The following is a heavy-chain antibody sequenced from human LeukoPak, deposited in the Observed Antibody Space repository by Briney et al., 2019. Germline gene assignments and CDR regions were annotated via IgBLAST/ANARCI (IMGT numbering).Heavy chain of an antibody. CDR2: IEPSDSYT. CDR3: ARLPKSNYDSSGYSDY. CDR1: GYSFTSYW. V-gene: IGHV5-10-1*01. J-gene: IGHJ4*02. Sequence: GESLKISCKGSGYSFTSYWISWVRQMPGKGLEWMGRIEPSDSYTNYSPSFQGHVTVSADKSISTAYLQWSSLKASDTAMYYCARLPKSNYDSSGYSDYWGQGTLVTVSS. D-gene: IGHD3-22*01.